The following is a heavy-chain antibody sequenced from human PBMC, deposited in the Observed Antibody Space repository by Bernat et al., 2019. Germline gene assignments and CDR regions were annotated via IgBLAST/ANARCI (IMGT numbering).Heavy chain of an antibody. CDR1: GFTFSTYW. CDR2: INQVGSDK. D-gene: IGHD2-2*01. CDR3: ARLARYCPSTDCQGNDH. Sequence: EVQLVESGGTLVQPGGSLRLSCAASGFTFSTYWMTWVRQAPGKGLEWVANINQVGSDKYYVDSVKGRFTISRDNARDSLFLQMNSLRVDDTAVYYCARLARYCPSTDCQGNDHWGQGTLVTVSS. J-gene: IGHJ4*02. V-gene: IGHV3-7*03.